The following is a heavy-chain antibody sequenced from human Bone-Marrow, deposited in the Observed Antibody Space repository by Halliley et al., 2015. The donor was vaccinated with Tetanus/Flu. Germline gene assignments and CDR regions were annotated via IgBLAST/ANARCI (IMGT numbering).Heavy chain of an antibody. Sequence: GLEWIPITPSPGTPPPNPSLNGRVSISMDTSKRQFSLKLSPVTTADTAVYYCAAAPNLNYLDFWGQGTLVSVSS. CDR3: AAAPNLNYLDF. CDR2: TPSPGTP. D-gene: IGHD6-13*01. J-gene: IGHJ4*02. V-gene: IGHV4-59*01.